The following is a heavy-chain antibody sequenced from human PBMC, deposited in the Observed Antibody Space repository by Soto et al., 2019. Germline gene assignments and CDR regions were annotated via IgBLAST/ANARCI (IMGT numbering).Heavy chain of an antibody. D-gene: IGHD3-3*01. J-gene: IGHJ4*02. CDR3: ARDRADYDFWSGYYSYFDY. CDR2: INPSGTST. Sequence: GVPAKLSCKACRYAFTRYYIRWVRQAPGQGLEWMGIINPSGTSTSYAQKFQGRVTMTRDTSTSTVYMELSSLRSEDTAVYYCARDRADYDFWSGYYSYFDYWGQGTLVTVSS. V-gene: IGHV1-46*01. CDR1: RYAFTRYY.